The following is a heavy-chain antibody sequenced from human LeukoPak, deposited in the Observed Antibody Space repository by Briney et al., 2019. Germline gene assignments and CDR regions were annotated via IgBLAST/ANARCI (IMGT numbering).Heavy chain of an antibody. CDR3: ARGAERWLQGGYFDY. J-gene: IGHJ4*03. D-gene: IGHD5-24*01. CDR2: ISPYNGNT. CDR1: GYTFTSYG. V-gene: IGHV1-18*01. Sequence: ASVKVSCKASGYTFTSYGISWVRQAPGQGLEWMGWISPYNGNTNYAQKLQGRVTMTTDTSTSTAYMELRSLRSDDTAVYYCARGAERWLQGGYFDYWGQGTLVTVSS.